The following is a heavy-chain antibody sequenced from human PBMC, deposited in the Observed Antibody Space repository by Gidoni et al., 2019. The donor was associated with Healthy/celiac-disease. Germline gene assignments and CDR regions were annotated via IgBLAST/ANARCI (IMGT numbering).Heavy chain of an antibody. J-gene: IGHJ6*02. CDR1: GGSFSGYY. CDR3: ARYKSSRPRGVNYGMDV. D-gene: IGHD6-13*01. Sequence: QVQLQQWGAGLLKPSETLSLTCAVYGGSFSGYYWSWIRQPPGKGLEWIGEINHSGSTNYNPSLKSRVTISVDTSKNQFSLKLSSVTAADTAVYYCARYKSSRPRGVNYGMDVWGQGTTVTVSS. V-gene: IGHV4-34*01. CDR2: INHSGST.